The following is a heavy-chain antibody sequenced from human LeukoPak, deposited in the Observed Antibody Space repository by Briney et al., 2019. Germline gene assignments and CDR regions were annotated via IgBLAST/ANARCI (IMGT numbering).Heavy chain of an antibody. V-gene: IGHV3-21*01. CDR1: GFTFSSYT. CDR2: IISSSSYI. CDR3: ARSLVVPAALDI. J-gene: IGHJ3*02. D-gene: IGHD2-2*01. Sequence: PGGSLRLSCAASGFTFSSYTMNWVRQAPGKGLEWVSSIISSSSYIYYADSVKGRFTISRDNAKHTLYLLMNSLRAEDTAVYYCARSLVVPAALDIWGQGTMVTVSS.